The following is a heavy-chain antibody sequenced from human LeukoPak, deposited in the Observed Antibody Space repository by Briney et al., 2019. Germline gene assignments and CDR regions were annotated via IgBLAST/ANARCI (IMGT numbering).Heavy chain of an antibody. J-gene: IGHJ3*01. CDR1: GFTFSSHS. Sequence: GGSLRLSCAASGFTFSSHSMNWVRQAPGKGLEWLSYIYSGSGNIYYRDPVKGRFTISRDNAQDSLYLQMDSLRDEDTAVYYCAREDDDWGPNTLDVWGQGTVVTVSS. CDR2: IYSGSGNI. D-gene: IGHD7-27*01. V-gene: IGHV3-48*02. CDR3: AREDDDWGPNTLDV.